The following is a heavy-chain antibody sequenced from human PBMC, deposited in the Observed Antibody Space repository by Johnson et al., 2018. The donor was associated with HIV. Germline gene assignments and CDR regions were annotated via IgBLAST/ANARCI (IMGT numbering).Heavy chain of an antibody. CDR2: ISSSGTTI. CDR1: GFRFSDHY. V-gene: IGHV3-11*04. J-gene: IGHJ3*02. CDR3: ARSKDCSVGTCPDGLDI. Sequence: QVQLVESGGGVVRPGRSLRLSCVASGFRFSDHYMSWIRQAPGKGLEWVSYISSSGTTIYSADSVKGRFTTSRDNTNNSLYLQMNSLKAEDTAVYYCARSKDCSVGTCPDGLDIWGQGTMVIVSS. D-gene: IGHD2-15*01.